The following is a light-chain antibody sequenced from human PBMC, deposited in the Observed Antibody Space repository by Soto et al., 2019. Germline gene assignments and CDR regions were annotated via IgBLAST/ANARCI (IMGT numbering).Light chain of an antibody. CDR3: QQYNNWPLT. V-gene: IGKV3-15*01. CDR1: QSVRSD. J-gene: IGKJ4*01. Sequence: ERVMTQAPATLSVSPGERATLSCRASQSVRSDLAWYQQKPGQGPRLLIYGAFNRATGVPARFSGSGSGTEFTLTISSLQSEDFAVYYCQQYNNWPLTFGGGTKVEIK. CDR2: GAF.